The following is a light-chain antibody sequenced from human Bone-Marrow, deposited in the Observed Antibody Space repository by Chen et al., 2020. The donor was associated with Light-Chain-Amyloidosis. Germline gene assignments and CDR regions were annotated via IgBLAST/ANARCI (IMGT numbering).Light chain of an antibody. CDR1: SSDIGNYDF. Sequence: QSALTQPASVSGSPGQSIPISCTGSSSDIGNYDFVSWFQQYPGKAPKLLIYGVSKRPSGVSTRFSGSKSGNTASLTISGLQAEDETDYYCCSYAGNTTVIFGGGTKLTVL. J-gene: IGLJ2*01. V-gene: IGLV2-23*02. CDR2: GVS. CDR3: CSYAGNTTVI.